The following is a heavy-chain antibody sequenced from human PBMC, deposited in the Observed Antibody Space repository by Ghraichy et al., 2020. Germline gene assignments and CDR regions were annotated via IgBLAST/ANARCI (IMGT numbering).Heavy chain of an antibody. D-gene: IGHD3-16*01. V-gene: IGHV1-24*01. CDR3: ATVAWGVGPYYFDY. J-gene: IGHJ4*02. CDR1: GYTLTELS. CDR2: FDPEDGET. Sequence: ASVKVSCKVSGYTLTELSMHWVRQAPGKGLEWMGGFDPEDGETIYAQKFQGRVTMTEDTSTDTAYMELSSLRSEDTAVYYCATVAWGVGPYYFDYWGQGTLVTVSS.